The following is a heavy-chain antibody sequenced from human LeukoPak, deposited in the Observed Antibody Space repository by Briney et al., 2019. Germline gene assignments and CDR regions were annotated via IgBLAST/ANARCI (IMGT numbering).Heavy chain of an antibody. CDR1: GDSISSSGYY. V-gene: IGHV4-39*01. CDR3: ARRKYYTIEN. Sequence: SETLSLTCTVPGDSISSSGYYWGWIRQPPGKGLEWIASIYYSGRTYYNPSLKSRITISVDSSKNQFSLRLSSVTAADTAVYYCARRKYYTIENWGQGTLVTVSS. CDR2: IYYSGRT. D-gene: IGHD3-10*01. J-gene: IGHJ4*02.